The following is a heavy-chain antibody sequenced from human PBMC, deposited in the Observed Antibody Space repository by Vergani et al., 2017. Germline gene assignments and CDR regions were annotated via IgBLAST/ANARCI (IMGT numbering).Heavy chain of an antibody. CDR3: AKDRVQLPPYYYYGMDV. D-gene: IGHD2-2*01. CDR2: ISYDGSNK. V-gene: IGHV3-30*18. Sequence: QVQLVESGGGVVQPGRSLRLSCAASGFTFSSYGMHWVRQAPGKGLEWVAVISYDGSNKYYADSVKGRFTISRDNSKNTLYLQMNSLRAEDTAVYYCAKDRVQLPPYYYYGMDVWGQGP. CDR1: GFTFSSYG. J-gene: IGHJ6*02.